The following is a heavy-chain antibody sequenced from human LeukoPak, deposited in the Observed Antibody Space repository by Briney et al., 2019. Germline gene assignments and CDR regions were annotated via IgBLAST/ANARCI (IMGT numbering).Heavy chain of an antibody. CDR1: GGSISSSSYY. J-gene: IGHJ6*03. CDR3: ASLGSSWSSLDYYYYYYMDV. D-gene: IGHD6-13*01. Sequence: SETLSLTCTVSGGSISSSSYYWGWIRQPPGKGLEWIGSIYYSGGTYYNPSLKSRVTISVDTSKKQFSLKLSSVTAADTAVYYCASLGSSWSSLDYYYYYYMDVWGKGTTVTVSS. V-gene: IGHV4-39*01. CDR2: IYYSGGT.